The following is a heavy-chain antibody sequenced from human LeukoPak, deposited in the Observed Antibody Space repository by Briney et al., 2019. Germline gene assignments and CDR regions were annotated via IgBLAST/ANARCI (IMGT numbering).Heavy chain of an antibody. J-gene: IGHJ4*02. D-gene: IGHD3-16*01. V-gene: IGHV1-2*06. CDR3: ARDGPITFGGVMDPWVYIDY. Sequence: ASVKVSCKASGYTFTGYYMHWVRQAPGQGLEWMGRINPNSGGTNYAQKFQGRVTMTRDTSISTAYMELSRLRSDDTAVYYCARDGPITFGGVMDPWVYIDYWGQGTLVTVSS. CDR1: GYTFTGYY. CDR2: INPNSGGT.